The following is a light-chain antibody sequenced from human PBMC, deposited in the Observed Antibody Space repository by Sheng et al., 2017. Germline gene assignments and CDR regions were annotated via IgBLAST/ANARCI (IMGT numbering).Light chain of an antibody. CDR1: RIGSKT. CDR3: QVYDTRTDLLYV. CDR2: DDY. V-gene: IGLV3-21*02. J-gene: IGLJ1*01. Sequence: YVLTQPPSVSVAPGETATITCNGDRIGSKTVHWYQQKAGQAPVLIVYDDYVRPSGIPERFSGSNAGGTATLTIRRVEAGDEADFYCQVYDTRTDLLYVFGSGTKVTVL.